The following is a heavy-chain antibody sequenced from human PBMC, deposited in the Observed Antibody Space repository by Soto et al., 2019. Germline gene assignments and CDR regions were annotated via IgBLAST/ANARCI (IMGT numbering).Heavy chain of an antibody. CDR2: IYYSGST. D-gene: IGHD3-10*01. CDR1: GGSISSYY. J-gene: IGHJ6*03. V-gene: IGHV4-59*01. Sequence: SETLSLTCTVSGGSISSYYWSWIRQPPGKGLEWIGYIYYSGSTNYNPSLKSRVTISVDTSKNQFSLKLSSVTAADTAVYYCARARGVYYYGSGSYYMGPNYYYMDVWGKGTTVTVSS. CDR3: ARARGVYYYGSGSYYMGPNYYYMDV.